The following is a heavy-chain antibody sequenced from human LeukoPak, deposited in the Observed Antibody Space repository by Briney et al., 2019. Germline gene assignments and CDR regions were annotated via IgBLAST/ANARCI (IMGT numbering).Heavy chain of an antibody. D-gene: IGHD3-10*01. Sequence: GGSLKLSCAASGFTFSGSAMHWVRQASGKGLEWGGRIRSKANSYATADASSVKGRFTISRDDSKNTAYLQMNSLKTEDTAVYYCTRLHYYGSGSQDYWGQGTLVTVSS. CDR2: IRSKANSYAT. CDR1: GFTFSGSA. J-gene: IGHJ4*02. V-gene: IGHV3-73*01. CDR3: TRLHYYGSGSQDY.